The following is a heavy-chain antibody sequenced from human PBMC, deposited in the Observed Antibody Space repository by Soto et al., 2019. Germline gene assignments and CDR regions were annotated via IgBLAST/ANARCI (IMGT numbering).Heavy chain of an antibody. D-gene: IGHD5-12*01. CDR3: ARGVHLGYSGYLDS. J-gene: IGHJ4*02. CDR2: IDHSGST. Sequence: WTWIRQPPGKGLEWIGQIDHSGSTSFNPSLKSRVTISADTSKEQFSLKVNSVTAADTAVYYCARGVHLGYSGYLDSWGQGTLVTVSS. V-gene: IGHV4-34*01.